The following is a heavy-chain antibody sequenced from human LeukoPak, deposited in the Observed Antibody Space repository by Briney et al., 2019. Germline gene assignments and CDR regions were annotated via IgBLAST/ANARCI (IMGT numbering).Heavy chain of an antibody. D-gene: IGHD2-8*01. CDR1: GFTFSSYS. V-gene: IGHV3-21*01. CDR2: ISSSSSYI. CDR3: AREGKNAIPFRDFDI. Sequence: GGSLRLSCAASGFTFSSYSMNWVRQAPGKGLEWVSSISSSSSYIYYADSVKGRFTISRDNAKNSLYLQMNSLRAEDTAVYYCAREGKNAIPFRDFDIWGQGTIVTVSS. J-gene: IGHJ3*02.